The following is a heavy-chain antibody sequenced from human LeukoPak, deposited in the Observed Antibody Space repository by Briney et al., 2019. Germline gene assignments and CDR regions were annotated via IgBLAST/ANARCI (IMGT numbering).Heavy chain of an antibody. CDR1: GFTFSRFG. J-gene: IGHJ6*02. Sequence: GGSLRLSCAASGFTFSRFGMNWARQAPGKGLEWVASINHNGNVNYYVDSVKGRFTISRDNAKNSLYLQMSNLRAEDTAVYFCARGGGLDVWGQGATVTVSS. CDR2: INHNGNVN. D-gene: IGHD3-16*01. CDR3: ARGGGLDV. V-gene: IGHV3-7*03.